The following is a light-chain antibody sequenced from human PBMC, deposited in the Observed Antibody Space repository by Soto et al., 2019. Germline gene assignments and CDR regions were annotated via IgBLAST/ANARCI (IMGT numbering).Light chain of an antibody. CDR1: QSVSSN. CDR3: QQYNNWLWT. CDR2: GAS. J-gene: IGKJ1*01. V-gene: IGKV3-15*01. Sequence: EIVMTQSPATLSVSPGERATLSCRASQSVSSNLAWYQQKPGQAPRILIYGASTRATGIPARFSGSGSGTEFTLTISSLQSEDFAVYYCQQYNNWLWTFGQGTKVEFK.